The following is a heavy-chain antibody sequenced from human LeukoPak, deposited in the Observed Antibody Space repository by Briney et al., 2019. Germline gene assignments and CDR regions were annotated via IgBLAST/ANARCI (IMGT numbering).Heavy chain of an antibody. CDR1: GFAFNSYS. CDR2: ISTSGYYI. V-gene: IGHV3-21*01. J-gene: IGHJ4*02. CDR3: ARVSPDVVTESGDY. Sequence: GGSLRLSCAASGFAFNSYSMNWVRQAPGKGLEWVASISTSGYYIYHADSVKGRFTISRDNARESLYLQMNSLRADDTAVYYCARVSPDVVTESGDYWGQGTLVTVSS. D-gene: IGHD2-21*02.